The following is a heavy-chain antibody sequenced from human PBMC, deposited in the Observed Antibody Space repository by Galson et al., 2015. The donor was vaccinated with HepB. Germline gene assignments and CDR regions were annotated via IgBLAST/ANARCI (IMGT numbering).Heavy chain of an antibody. CDR1: GYTFTSYG. Sequence: QSGAEVKKPGASVKVSCKASGYTFTSYGISRVRQAPGQGLEWMGWISAYNGNTNYAQKLQGRVTMTEDTFTDTAYMELSSLRSEDTAVYYCATALYGGNPFYWGQGTLVTVSS. D-gene: IGHD4-23*01. CDR2: ISAYNGNT. V-gene: IGHV1-18*01. J-gene: IGHJ4*02. CDR3: ATALYGGNPFY.